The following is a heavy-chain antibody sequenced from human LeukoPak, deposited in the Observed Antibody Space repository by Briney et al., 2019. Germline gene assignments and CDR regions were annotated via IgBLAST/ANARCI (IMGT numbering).Heavy chain of an antibody. CDR1: GGSISSGGYY. D-gene: IGHD3-22*01. CDR3: ARDRGGSYYDSSGSVTNI. CDR2: IYYSGST. V-gene: IGHV4-31*03. J-gene: IGHJ3*02. Sequence: SETLSLTCTVSGGSISSGGYYWSWIRQHPGKGLEWIGYIYYSGSTYYNPSLKSRVTISADTSKNQLSLKLSSVTAADTAIYYCARDRGGSYYDSSGSVTNIWGQGTMVTVSS.